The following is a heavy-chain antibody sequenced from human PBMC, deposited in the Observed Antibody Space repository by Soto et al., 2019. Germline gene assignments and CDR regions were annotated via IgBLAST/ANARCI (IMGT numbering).Heavy chain of an antibody. CDR2: IKQDGSEK. D-gene: IGHD1-1*01. V-gene: IGHV3-7*03. CDR3: AREGLTRRPNWFDP. Sequence: EVQLVESGGGLVQPGGSLRLSCAASGFTFSSYWMSWVRQAPGKGLGWVANIKQDGSEKYYVDSVKGRFTISRDNAKNSLYLQMNSLRAEDTAVYYCAREGLTRRPNWFDPWGQGTLVTVSS. J-gene: IGHJ5*02. CDR1: GFTFSSYW.